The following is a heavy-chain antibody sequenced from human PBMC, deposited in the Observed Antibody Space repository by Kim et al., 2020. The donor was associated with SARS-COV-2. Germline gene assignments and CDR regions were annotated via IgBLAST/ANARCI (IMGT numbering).Heavy chain of an antibody. CDR1: GYTFTSYD. CDR2: MNPNSGNT. V-gene: IGHV1-8*01. J-gene: IGHJ4*02. CDR3: ARGLFGYSSSWQEFYYFDY. D-gene: IGHD6-13*01. Sequence: ASVKVSCKASGYTFTSYDINWVRQATGQGLEWMGWMNPNSGNTGYAQKFQGRVTMTRNTSISTAYMELSSLRSEDTAVYYCARGLFGYSSSWQEFYYFDYWGQGTLVTVSS.